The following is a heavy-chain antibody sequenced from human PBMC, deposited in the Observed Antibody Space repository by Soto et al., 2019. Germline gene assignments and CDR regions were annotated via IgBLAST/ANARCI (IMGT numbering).Heavy chain of an antibody. CDR3: ARQSSCSGGSCYPFYWFDP. Sequence: SVKVSCKASGGTFSSYAISWVRQAPGQGLEWMGGIIPIFGTANYAQKFQGRVTITADKSTSTAHMELSSLRSEDTAVYYCARQSSCSGGSCYPFYWFDPWGQGTLVTVSS. CDR1: GGTFSSYA. V-gene: IGHV1-69*06. CDR2: IIPIFGTA. D-gene: IGHD2-15*01. J-gene: IGHJ5*02.